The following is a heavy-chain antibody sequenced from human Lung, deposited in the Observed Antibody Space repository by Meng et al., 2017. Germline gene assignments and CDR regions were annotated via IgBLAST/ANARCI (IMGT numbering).Heavy chain of an antibody. V-gene: IGHV4-34*01. CDR3: ARGPTTMAHDFDY. CDR2: INHSGST. CDR1: GASFSDYY. J-gene: IGHJ4*02. D-gene: IGHD4-11*01. Sequence: VQLPQLGRGLLNPSATLSLTCVVSGASFSDYYWSWIRQPPGKGLEWIGEINHSGSTNYNPSLESRATISVDTSQNNLSLKLSSVTAADSAVYYCARGPTTMAHDFDYWGQGTLVTVSS.